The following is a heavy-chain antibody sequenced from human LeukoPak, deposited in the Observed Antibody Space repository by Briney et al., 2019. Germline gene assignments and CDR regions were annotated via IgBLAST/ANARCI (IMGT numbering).Heavy chain of an antibody. CDR3: AKVKWKLIGYFDY. D-gene: IGHD1-20*01. J-gene: IGHJ4*02. CDR1: GFTFSSYA. CDR2: ISGSGGST. V-gene: IGHV3-23*01. Sequence: GGSLRLSCAASGFTFSSYAMSWVRQAPGKGLEWVSAISGSGGSTYYADFVKGRFTISRDNSKNTLYLQMNSLRAEDTAVYFCAKVKWKLIGYFDYWGQGTLVTVSS.